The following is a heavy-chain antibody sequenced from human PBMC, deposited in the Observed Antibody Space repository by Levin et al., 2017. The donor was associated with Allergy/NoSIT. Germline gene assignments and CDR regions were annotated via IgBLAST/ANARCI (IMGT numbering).Heavy chain of an antibody. Sequence: LRLSCTVSGGSISSNYWSWIRQPPGKGLEWIGYIYYSGSTNYSPSLKSRVTISVDTSKNQFSLRLSSVTAADTAVYYCATFVSGGGYTKIHYWGQGTLVTVSS. J-gene: IGHJ4*02. D-gene: IGHD5-18*01. CDR1: GGSISSNY. V-gene: IGHV4-59*03. CDR3: ATFVSGGGYTKIHY. CDR2: IYYSGST.